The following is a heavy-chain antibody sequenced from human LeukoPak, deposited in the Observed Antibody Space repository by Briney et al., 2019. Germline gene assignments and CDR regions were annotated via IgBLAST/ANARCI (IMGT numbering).Heavy chain of an antibody. D-gene: IGHD2-15*01. V-gene: IGHV1-46*01. CDR1: GYTFTSYY. Sequence: WASVKVSCKASGYTFTSYYMHWVRQAPGQGLEWMGIINPSGGSTSYAQKFQGRVTMTRDMSTSTVYMELSSLRSEDTAVYFCATNNRWWANDYWGQGTLVTVSS. J-gene: IGHJ4*02. CDR2: INPSGGST. CDR3: ATNNRWWANDY.